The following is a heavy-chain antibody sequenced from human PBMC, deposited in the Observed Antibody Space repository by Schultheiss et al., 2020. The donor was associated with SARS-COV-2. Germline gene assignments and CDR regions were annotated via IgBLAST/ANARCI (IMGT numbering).Heavy chain of an antibody. J-gene: IGHJ4*02. D-gene: IGHD3-10*01. Sequence: GESLKISCQGSGYSFTSYWISWVRQMPGKGLEWMGRIDPSDSYTNYSPSFQGHVTISADKSISTAYLQWRSLKASDTAMYYCARLPIVLLWFGEATPHFDYWGQGTLVTVSS. CDR3: ARLPIVLLWFGEATPHFDY. V-gene: IGHV5-10-1*01. CDR2: IDPSDSYT. CDR1: GYSFTSYW.